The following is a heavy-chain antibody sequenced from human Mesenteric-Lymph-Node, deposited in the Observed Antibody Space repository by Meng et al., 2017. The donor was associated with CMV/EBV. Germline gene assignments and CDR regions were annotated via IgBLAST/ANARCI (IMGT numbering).Heavy chain of an antibody. V-gene: IGHV1-69*02. CDR2: IITLVGLT. D-gene: IGHD3-9*01. J-gene: IGHJ6*02. CDR1: YP. CDR3: ARQYYDVLMDSARGNYAMDV. Sequence: YPFNWVRQAPGQGLEWMGRIITLVGLTNSAPKFEGRVRISADKSTATVYMELTSLRSEDTAIYYCARQYYDVLMDSARGNYAMDVWGQGTMVTVSS.